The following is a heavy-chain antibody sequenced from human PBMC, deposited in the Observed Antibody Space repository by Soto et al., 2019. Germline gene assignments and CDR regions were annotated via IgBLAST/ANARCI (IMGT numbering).Heavy chain of an antibody. V-gene: IGHV1-69*01. CDR1: GGTVSSYA. CDR3: ARAVMYDYVWGSYSGYFDY. J-gene: IGHJ4*02. Sequence: QVQLVQSGAEVKKPGSSVKVSCKASGGTVSSYAISWVRQAPGQGLEWMGGIIPIFGTANYAQKFQGRVTITADESTSTAYMELSSLRSEDTAVYYCARAVMYDYVWGSYSGYFDYWGQGTLFTVSS. CDR2: IIPIFGTA. D-gene: IGHD3-16*01.